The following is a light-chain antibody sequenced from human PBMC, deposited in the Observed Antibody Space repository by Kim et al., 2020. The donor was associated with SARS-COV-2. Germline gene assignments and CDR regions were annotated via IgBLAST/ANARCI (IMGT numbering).Light chain of an antibody. Sequence: RATINCKSSQSILYSSNNKNYLAWYQQKPGQPHKLLISWAYIRESGVPDRFSGGGSGTDFTLTISSLQAEDVAVYYCQQYYAVPYTFGQGTKLEIK. CDR3: QQYYAVPYT. CDR1: QSILYSSNNKNY. J-gene: IGKJ2*01. V-gene: IGKV4-1*01. CDR2: WAY.